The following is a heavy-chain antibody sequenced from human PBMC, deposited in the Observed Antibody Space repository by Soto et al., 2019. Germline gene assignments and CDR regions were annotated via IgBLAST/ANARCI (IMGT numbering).Heavy chain of an antibody. CDR2: IYYRGST. J-gene: IGHJ5*02. CDR3: ASSHSSSWYPGWFDP. CDR1: GGSISSYN. V-gene: IGHV4-59*01. D-gene: IGHD6-13*01. Sequence: SEALSLTCTVSGGSISSYNWSWIRQPPGKGLEWIGYIYYRGSTNYNPSLKSRVTISVDTSKNQFSLKLSSVTAADTALHYCASSHSSSWYPGWFDPWGQGALVTVSS.